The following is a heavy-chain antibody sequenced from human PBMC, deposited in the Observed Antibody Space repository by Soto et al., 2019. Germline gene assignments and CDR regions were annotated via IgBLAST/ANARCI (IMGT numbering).Heavy chain of an antibody. D-gene: IGHD3-22*01. V-gene: IGHV4-59*01. CDR2: IYYSGST. J-gene: IGHJ6*02. CDR3: ARDSRGDYYDSSGQYYYYYYGIDV. Sequence: XETLSLTCTVSCGSLSSYDWSWIRQPPGKGLDWIGYIYYSGSTNYNPSLKSRVTISVDTSKNQFSLKVSSVTAADTAVYYCARDSRGDYYDSSGQYYYYYYGIDVWGQGTTVTVS. CDR1: CGSLSSYD.